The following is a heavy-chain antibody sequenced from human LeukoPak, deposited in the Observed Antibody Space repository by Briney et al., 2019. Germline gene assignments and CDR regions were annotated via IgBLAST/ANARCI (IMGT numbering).Heavy chain of an antibody. CDR3: AKEGIRVGATAGY. V-gene: IGHV3-48*01. Sequence: GGSLRLSCAASGFTFSSYSMNWVRQAPGKGLEWVSYISSSSSTIYYADSVKGRFTISRDNSKNTLYLQMNSLRAEDTAVYYCAKEGIRVGATAGYWGQGTLVTVSS. CDR1: GFTFSSYS. CDR2: ISSSSSTI. J-gene: IGHJ4*02. D-gene: IGHD1-26*01.